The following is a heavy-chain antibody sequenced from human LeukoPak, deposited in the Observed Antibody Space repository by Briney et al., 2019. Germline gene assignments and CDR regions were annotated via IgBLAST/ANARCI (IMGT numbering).Heavy chain of an antibody. J-gene: IGHJ4*02. D-gene: IGHD2-2*01. CDR1: GFTFSTYW. V-gene: IGHV3-7*01. CDR3: ARVLPVASRDY. CDR2: IEQDGSDK. Sequence: GGSLRLSCAASGFTFSTYWMSWVRQAPGKGLEWVANIEQDGSDKFYVDSVKGRFTISRDNAKNSMYLQMSSLRAEDTAIYYCARVLPVASRDYWGQGTLVTVSS.